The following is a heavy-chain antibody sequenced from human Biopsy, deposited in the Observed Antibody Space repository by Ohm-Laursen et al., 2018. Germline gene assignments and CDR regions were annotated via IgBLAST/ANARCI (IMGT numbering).Heavy chain of an antibody. CDR2: MWSDGINK. CDR3: ARDDDTSGHCMSLNH. D-gene: IGHD3-9*01. J-gene: IGHJ5*02. Sequence: SLRLSCTASGFAFSYYGLHWVRQAPGKGLPWVAVMWSDGINKNYADSVKGRFTVSRDNSNNVLYLQMSSLRDEDSAVYYCARDDDTSGHCMSLNHWGQGTLVTVSS. CDR1: GFAFSYYG. V-gene: IGHV3-33*01.